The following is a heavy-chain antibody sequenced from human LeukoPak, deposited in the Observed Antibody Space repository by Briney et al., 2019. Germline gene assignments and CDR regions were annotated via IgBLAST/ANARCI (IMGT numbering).Heavy chain of an antibody. CDR2: IIPIFGIA. Sequence: GASVKVSCKASGGTFSSYAISWVRQAPGQGLEWMGRIIPIFGIANYAQKFQGRVTITADKSTSTAYMELSSLRSEDTAVYYCARDQSGYDWPRFDYWGQGTLLTVSS. J-gene: IGHJ4*02. CDR1: GGTFSSYA. CDR3: ARDQSGYDWPRFDY. D-gene: IGHD5-12*01. V-gene: IGHV1-69*04.